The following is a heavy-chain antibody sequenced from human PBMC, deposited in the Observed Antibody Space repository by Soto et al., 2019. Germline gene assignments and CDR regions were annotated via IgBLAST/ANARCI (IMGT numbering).Heavy chain of an antibody. J-gene: IGHJ5*02. CDR3: ARGQRFSDWFDP. Sequence: ASETLSLTCTVSGGSMSSYYWTWIRQPAGKGLEWIGRVYSSGGTHYNPSLKSRVTISIDTSKNQFSLRLLSVTDADTAVYFCARGQRFSDWFDPWGQRTLVTVSS. D-gene: IGHD3-3*01. CDR2: VYSSGGT. V-gene: IGHV4-4*07. CDR1: GGSMSSYY.